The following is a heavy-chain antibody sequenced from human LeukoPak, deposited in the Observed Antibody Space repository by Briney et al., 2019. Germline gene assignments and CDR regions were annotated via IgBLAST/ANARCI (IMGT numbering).Heavy chain of an antibody. J-gene: IGHJ4*02. V-gene: IGHV4-39*07. CDR2: IYYSGST. CDR3: ARDPGGYDPFDY. Sequence: SETLSLTCTVSGGSISSSSYYWGWIRQPPGKGLEWIGSIYYSGSTYYNPSLKSRVTISVDTSKNQFSLKLSSVTAADTAVYYCARDPGGYDPFDYWGQGTLVTVSS. D-gene: IGHD5-12*01. CDR1: GGSISSSSYY.